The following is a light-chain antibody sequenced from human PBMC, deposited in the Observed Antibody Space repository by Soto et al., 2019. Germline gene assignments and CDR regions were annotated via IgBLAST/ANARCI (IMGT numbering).Light chain of an antibody. CDR1: NSDVGIYDF. Sequence: QSVLTQPASVSGTPGQSITISCTGSNSDVGIYDFVSWYQHHPGRAPKLIVSEVSHRPSGVSNRFSGSKSGNTASLTISGLQSEDEADYYCISYTSDDVRDVFGTGTKLIVL. J-gene: IGLJ1*01. CDR3: ISYTSDDVRDV. V-gene: IGLV2-14*01. CDR2: EVS.